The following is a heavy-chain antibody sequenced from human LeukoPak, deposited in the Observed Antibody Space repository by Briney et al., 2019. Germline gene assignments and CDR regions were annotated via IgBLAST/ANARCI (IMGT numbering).Heavy chain of an antibody. V-gene: IGHV4-61*02. Sequence: SETLSLTCTVSGDSISSGDYYWSWIRQPAGKGLEWIGRISSSGSTNYNPSLKSRVTISVDTSKNQFSLKLSSVTAADTAVYYCARGRAYGSGSYYNSRLYYFDYWGQGTLVTVSS. CDR3: ARGRAYGSGSYYNSRLYYFDY. CDR1: GDSISSGDYY. D-gene: IGHD3-10*01. J-gene: IGHJ4*02. CDR2: ISSSGST.